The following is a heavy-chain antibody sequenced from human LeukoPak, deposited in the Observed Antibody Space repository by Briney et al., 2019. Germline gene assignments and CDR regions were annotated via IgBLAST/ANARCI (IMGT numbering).Heavy chain of an antibody. Sequence: PSETLSLTCTVSGGSISSSSYYWSWIRQPAGKGLEWIGRIYTSGSTNYNPSLKSRVTISVDTSKNQFSLKLSSVTAADTAVYYCARLKGVGCSSTSCYRDYYYYYMDVWGKGTTVTVSS. J-gene: IGHJ6*03. CDR1: GGSISSSSYY. D-gene: IGHD2-2*02. CDR2: IYTSGST. CDR3: ARLKGVGCSSTSCYRDYYYYYMDV. V-gene: IGHV4-61*02.